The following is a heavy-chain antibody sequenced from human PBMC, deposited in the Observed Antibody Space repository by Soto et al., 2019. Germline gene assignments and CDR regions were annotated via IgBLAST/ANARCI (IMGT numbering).Heavy chain of an antibody. V-gene: IGHV4-4*02. CDR2: SYDSVGT. Sequence: KASDTLSLTCAVSGGSISSSNWWIRVRELPGKGMEWLGGSYDSVGTNDNPTLTSRVTIAVDKSEIQFFLKLSSVTAADTAVYYCARDRDILIGYDAFDIWGQGTMVTVSS. CDR1: GGSISSSNW. D-gene: IGHD3-9*01. J-gene: IGHJ3*02. CDR3: ARDRDILIGYDAFDI.